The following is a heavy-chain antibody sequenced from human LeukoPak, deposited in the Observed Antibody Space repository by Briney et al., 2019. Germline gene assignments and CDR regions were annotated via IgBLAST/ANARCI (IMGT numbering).Heavy chain of an antibody. Sequence: PGGSLRLSCAAAGFTFSSYAMSSVRHPPGEWLGLVSSISFSGGSTYYPDPVKDRSNIPRDNSKNTLYLQMNSLNAEGSAVYYWARVGNHHYDLDVWGQGTTVSVSS. D-gene: IGHD1-14*01. CDR1: GFTFSSYA. V-gene: IGHV3-23*01. CDR3: ARVGNHHYDLDV. J-gene: IGHJ6*02. CDR2: ISFSGGST.